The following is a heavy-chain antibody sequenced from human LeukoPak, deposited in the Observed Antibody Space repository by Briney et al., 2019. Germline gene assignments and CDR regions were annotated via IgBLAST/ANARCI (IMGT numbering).Heavy chain of an antibody. CDR1: GCDFSSFD. V-gene: IGHV1-8*01. D-gene: IGHD2-2*02. CDR3: ARGTPYCSSASCYNY. Sequence: ASVKVSCKASGCDFSSFDVNWVRQAPGQGLEWMGWVNPNSGNSGYAQKFQGRVTMTGDTSINTAYMELINLRSDDTAVYYCARGTPYCSSASCYNYWGQGSLVTVSS. CDR2: VNPNSGNS. J-gene: IGHJ4*02.